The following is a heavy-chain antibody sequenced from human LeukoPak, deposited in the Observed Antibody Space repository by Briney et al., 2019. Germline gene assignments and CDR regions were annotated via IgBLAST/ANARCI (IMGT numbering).Heavy chain of an antibody. V-gene: IGHV4-39*07. Sequence: KPSETLSLTCTVPGGSINSTTYYWGWIRQPPGKGLEWIGSIYYSGSTYFNPSLKSRVTISVDTSKSQFSLKLSSLTAADTAVYYCARDLAIYGSNWYPESWFDPWGQGTLVTVSS. D-gene: IGHD6-13*01. CDR2: IYYSGST. CDR3: ARDLAIYGSNWYPESWFDP. CDR1: GGSINSTTYY. J-gene: IGHJ5*02.